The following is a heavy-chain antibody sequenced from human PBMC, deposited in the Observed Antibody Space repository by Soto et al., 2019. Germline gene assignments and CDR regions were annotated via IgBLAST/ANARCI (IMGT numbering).Heavy chain of an antibody. J-gene: IGHJ6*03. CDR3: ARPAYDFWSGYNYYYYMDV. CDR2: ISSSSTYI. CDR1: GFTFSSYS. D-gene: IGHD3-3*01. Sequence: GGSLRLSCAASGFTFSSYSMNWVRQAPGKGLEWVSSISSSSTYIYYADSVKGRFTISRDNANNSLYLQMNSLRAEDTAVYYCARPAYDFWSGYNYYYYMDVWGKGTTVTVSS. V-gene: IGHV3-21*01.